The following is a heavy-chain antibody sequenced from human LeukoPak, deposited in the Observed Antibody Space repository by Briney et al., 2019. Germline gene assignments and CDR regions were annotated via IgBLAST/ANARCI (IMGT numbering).Heavy chain of an antibody. CDR3: ARDDTTRYCSGGSCYSSSSFDP. Sequence: ASVKVSCKASGYTFTSYYMHWVRQAPGQGLEWMGWINPNSGGTNYAQKFQGRVTMTRDTSISTAYMELSRLRSDDTAVYYCARDDTTRYCSGGSCYSSSSFDPRGQGTLVTVSS. V-gene: IGHV1-2*02. J-gene: IGHJ5*02. CDR2: INPNSGGT. D-gene: IGHD2-15*01. CDR1: GYTFTSYY.